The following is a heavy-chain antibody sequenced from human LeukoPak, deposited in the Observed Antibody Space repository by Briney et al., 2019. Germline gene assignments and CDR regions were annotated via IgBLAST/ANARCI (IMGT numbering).Heavy chain of an antibody. CDR1: GFTFSTFA. V-gene: IGHV3-23*01. CDR2: IFPSGGEI. D-gene: IGHD3-10*01. J-gene: IGHJ4*02. CDR3: AKDSAGGVRGVTQGYFDY. Sequence: GGSLRLSCAASGFTFSTFAMIWVRQPPGKGLEWVSSIFPSGGEIHYADSVRGRFTISRDNSKSTLSLQMNSLRAEDTAVYYCAKDSAGGVRGVTQGYFDYWGQGTLVTVSS.